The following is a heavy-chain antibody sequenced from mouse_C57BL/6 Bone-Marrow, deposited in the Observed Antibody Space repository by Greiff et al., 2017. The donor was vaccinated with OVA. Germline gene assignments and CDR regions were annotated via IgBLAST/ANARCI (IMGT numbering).Heavy chain of an antibody. Sequence: EVKLVESGGGLVQPGGSLKLSCAASGFTFSDYGMAWVRQAPRKGPEWVAFISNLAYSIYYADTVTGRFTISRENAKNTLYLEMSSLRSEDTAMYYCARTYYYGSSPPWSFDVWGTGTTVTVSS. D-gene: IGHD1-1*01. J-gene: IGHJ1*03. CDR2: ISNLAYSI. V-gene: IGHV5-15*01. CDR1: GFTFSDYG. CDR3: ARTYYYGSSPPWSFDV.